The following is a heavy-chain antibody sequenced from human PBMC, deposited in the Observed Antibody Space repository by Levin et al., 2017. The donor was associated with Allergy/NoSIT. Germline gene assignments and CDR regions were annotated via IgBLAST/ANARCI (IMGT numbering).Heavy chain of an antibody. CDR1: GFTFSNYA. Sequence: GESLKISCAASGFTFSNYAMSWVRQAPGKGLEWVSTISSSGITYYADSMKGRFTISRDNSRNTLFLEMNSLRAEDTAVYYCAEGYSFDYWGQGTLVTVSS. CDR2: ISSSGIT. V-gene: IGHV3-23*01. J-gene: IGHJ4*02. CDR3: AEGYSFDY.